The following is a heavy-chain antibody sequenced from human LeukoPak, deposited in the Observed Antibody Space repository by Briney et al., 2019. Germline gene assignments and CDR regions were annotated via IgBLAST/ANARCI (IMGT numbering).Heavy chain of an antibody. D-gene: IGHD3-22*01. J-gene: IGHJ4*02. V-gene: IGHV4-30-4*01. Sequence: SETLSLTCTVSGGSISIGNYYWSWIRQPPGKGLEWIGYIYSSGSTYYNPSLKSRVTISVDTSKNQFSLKLSSVTAADTAVYYCARNGRGRNYGSSAYLPDYWGQGTLVTVSS. CDR1: GGSISIGNYY. CDR3: ARNGRGRNYGSSAYLPDY. CDR2: IYSSGST.